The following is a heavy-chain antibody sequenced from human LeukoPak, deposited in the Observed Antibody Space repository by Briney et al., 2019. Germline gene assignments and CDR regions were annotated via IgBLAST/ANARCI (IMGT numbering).Heavy chain of an antibody. CDR3: ANQIVDYGDSLYYYYGMDV. J-gene: IGHJ6*02. Sequence: ASVKVSCKASGYTFTSYGISWVRQAPGQGLEWMGWISAYNGNTNYAQKLQGRVTMTTDTSTSTAYMELRSLRSDDTAVYYCANQIVDYGDSLYYYYGMDVWGQGTTVTVPS. D-gene: IGHD4-17*01. CDR1: GYTFTSYG. CDR2: ISAYNGNT. V-gene: IGHV1-18*01.